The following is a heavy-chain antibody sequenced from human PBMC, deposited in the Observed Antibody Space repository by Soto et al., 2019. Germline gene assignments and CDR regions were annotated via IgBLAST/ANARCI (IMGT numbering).Heavy chain of an antibody. CDR3: ANYGMGNIAHRRLDS. V-gene: IGHV3-23*01. Sequence: EVQLLESGGGLVQPGGSLRLSCAASGFTFSSCVMTWVRQAPGKGLEWVSTIDGSGATTHYADSVKGRFTISRDNSKTTLYLQMNSLRTEDTAVYYCANYGMGNIAHRRLDSWGQGTLATVSS. D-gene: IGHD4-17*01. J-gene: IGHJ4*02. CDR2: IDGSGATT. CDR1: GFTFSSCV.